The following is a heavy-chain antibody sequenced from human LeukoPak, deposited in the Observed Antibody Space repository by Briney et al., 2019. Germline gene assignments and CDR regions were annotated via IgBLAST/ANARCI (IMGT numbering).Heavy chain of an antibody. D-gene: IGHD3-22*01. J-gene: IGHJ6*02. CDR3: ARGIVVAPSGMDV. CDR2: IYYSGST. CDR1: GGSISSYY. V-gene: IGHV4-59*01. Sequence: SETLSLTCTVSGGSISSYYWSWIRQPPGKGLEWIGYIYYSGSTNYNPSLKSRVTISVDTSKNQFSLKLSSVTAADTAVYYCARGIVVAPSGMDVWGQGTTVTVSS.